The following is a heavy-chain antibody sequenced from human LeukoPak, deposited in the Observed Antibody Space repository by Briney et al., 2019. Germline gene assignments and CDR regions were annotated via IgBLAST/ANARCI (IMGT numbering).Heavy chain of an antibody. J-gene: IGHJ4*02. V-gene: IGHV3-30-3*01. D-gene: IGHD4-11*01. CDR1: GFTFSSYA. CDR2: ISYDGSNK. CDR3: ASPPRDDYSNYPPFDY. Sequence: GRSLRLSCAASGFTFSSYAMHWVRQAPGKGLEWVAVISYDGSNKYYADSVKGRFTISRDNSKNTLYLQMNSLRAEDTAVYYCASPPRDDYSNYPPFDYWGQGTLVTVSS.